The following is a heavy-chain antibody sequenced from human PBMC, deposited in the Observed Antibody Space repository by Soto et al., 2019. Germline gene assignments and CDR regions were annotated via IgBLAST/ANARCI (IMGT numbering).Heavy chain of an antibody. CDR2: ISAYNGNT. CDR1: GYTFTSYG. CDR3: AREHGVYALDY. Sequence: ASVKVSCKASGYTFTSYGISWVRQAPGQGLEWMGWISAYNGNTNYAQKFQGRVTMTTNTSISTAYMELSSLRSEDTAVFYCAREHGVYALDYWGQGTLVTVSS. V-gene: IGHV1-18*01. J-gene: IGHJ4*02. D-gene: IGHD4-17*01.